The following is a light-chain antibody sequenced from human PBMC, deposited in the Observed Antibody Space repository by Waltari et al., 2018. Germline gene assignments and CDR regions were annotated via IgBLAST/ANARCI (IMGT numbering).Light chain of an antibody. CDR1: QSVSRW. J-gene: IGKJ1*01. CDR2: GAS. CDR3: QKYGTLPAT. Sequence: EIVLTQSPGTLSLSPGERATLSCRASQSVSRWLAWYRQKPGQPPRLLIYGASSRANGIPDRFSGSGSGTDFSLTISRLEPEDSAVYYCQKYGTLPATFGQGTKVEVK. V-gene: IGKV3-20*01.